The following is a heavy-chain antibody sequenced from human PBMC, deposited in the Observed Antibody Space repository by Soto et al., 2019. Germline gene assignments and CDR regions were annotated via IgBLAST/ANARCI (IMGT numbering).Heavy chain of an antibody. CDR1: GGSISSSSYY. CDR3: ASYSSSWYGGAFDI. D-gene: IGHD6-13*01. V-gene: IGHV4-39*01. CDR2: IYYSGST. Sequence: SETLSLTCTVSGGSISSSSYYWGWIRQPPGKGLEWIGSIYYSGSTYYNPSLKSRVTISVDTSKNQFSLKLSSVTAADTAVYYCASYSSSWYGGAFDIWGQGTMVTVSS. J-gene: IGHJ3*02.